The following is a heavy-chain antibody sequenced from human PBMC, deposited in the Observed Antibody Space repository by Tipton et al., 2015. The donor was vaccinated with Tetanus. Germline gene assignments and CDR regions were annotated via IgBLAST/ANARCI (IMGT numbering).Heavy chain of an antibody. J-gene: IGHJ4*02. Sequence: QLVQSGGEVKKPGESLKISCKGSGYIFNNYWIGWVRQKPGKGLEWMGIIYPGDSDTRYSPSFQGQVTISVDKSINTAYLQWSSLKASDTSMFYCARAHCTDGVCNFDFWGQGVPVTVAS. CDR1: GYIFNNYW. CDR2: IYPGDSDT. CDR3: ARAHCTDGVCNFDF. V-gene: IGHV5-51*01. D-gene: IGHD2-8*01.